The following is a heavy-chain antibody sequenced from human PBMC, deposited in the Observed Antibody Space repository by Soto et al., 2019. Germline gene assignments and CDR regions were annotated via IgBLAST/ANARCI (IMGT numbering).Heavy chain of an antibody. CDR2: VSPYNGHT. CDR3: ARDLTIVPATHPRLENYGMDV. Sequence: QVQRVQSAAEVKKPGASVKVSCKASGYSFTSYGISWVRRAPGQGLEWMGWVSPYNGHTQFAQRFQGRVTMTTDTSTKTAYMELRNLRSDDTAHYYCARDLTIVPATHPRLENYGMDVWGQGTTVIVSS. D-gene: IGHD2-2*01. CDR1: GYSFTSYG. V-gene: IGHV1-18*01. J-gene: IGHJ6*02.